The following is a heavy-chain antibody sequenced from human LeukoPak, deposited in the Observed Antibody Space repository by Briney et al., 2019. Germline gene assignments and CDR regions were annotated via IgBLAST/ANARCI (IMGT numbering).Heavy chain of an antibody. CDR3: ARDRCSGGSCYPHN. J-gene: IGHJ4*02. Sequence: SETLSLTCTVSGGSISSCGYYCSWIRQHPGKGLEWIGYIYYSGSTYYNPSLKSRVTISVDTSKNQFSLKLSSVTAADTAVYYCARDRCSGGSCYPHNWGQGTLVTVSS. D-gene: IGHD2-15*01. V-gene: IGHV4-31*03. CDR2: IYYSGST. CDR1: GGSISSCGYY.